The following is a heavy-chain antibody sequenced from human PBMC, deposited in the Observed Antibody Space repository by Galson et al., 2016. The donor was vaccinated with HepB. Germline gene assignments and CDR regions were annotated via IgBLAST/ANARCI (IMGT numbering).Heavy chain of an antibody. CDR2: ISNSGAAE. V-gene: IGHV3-11*01. J-gene: IGHJ6*02. CDR1: GFTFSQFY. CDR3: ARNAIFGEMYKMDV. D-gene: IGHD3-3*01. Sequence: SLRLSCAASGFTFSQFYITWFRQAPGKGLEWVSHISNSGAAEFFADSVKARFTMSSDNAQNAVSLYMSSLRVEDTGVYYCARNAIFGEMYKMDVWGRGTTVIVSS.